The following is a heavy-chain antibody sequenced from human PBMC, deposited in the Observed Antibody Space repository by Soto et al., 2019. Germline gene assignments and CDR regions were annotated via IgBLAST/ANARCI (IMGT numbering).Heavy chain of an antibody. CDR3: PTDSYTSVIVVRFDY. CDR2: IQSRGHRETT. J-gene: IGHJ4*01. V-gene: IGHV3-15*07. Sequence: WVTLRLPWAAFGVACINVWRNWIRQDPGKRLAKDGRIQSRGHRETTETAAPVRGRFASSRDASRNLVYMQMNSLNTEDTAVYFCPTDSYTSVIVVRFDYWGHGTLVTVSS. CDR1: GVACINVW. D-gene: IGHD3-22*01.